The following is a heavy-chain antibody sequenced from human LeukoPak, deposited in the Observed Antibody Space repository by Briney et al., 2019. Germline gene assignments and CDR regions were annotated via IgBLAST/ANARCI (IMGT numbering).Heavy chain of an antibody. Sequence: GASVKVSCKASGYIFTGYYMHWVRQAPGQGLEWMGWINPNSGDTNYAQKFQGRVTMTTDTSTSTAYMELRSLRSDDTAVYYCARDRRSIIPYFDYWGQGTLVTVSS. V-gene: IGHV1-2*02. CDR2: INPNSGDT. J-gene: IGHJ4*02. CDR3: ARDRRSIIPYFDY. CDR1: GYIFTGYY.